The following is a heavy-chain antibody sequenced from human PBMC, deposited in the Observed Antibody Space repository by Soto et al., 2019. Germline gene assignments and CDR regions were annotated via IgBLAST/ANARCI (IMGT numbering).Heavy chain of an antibody. D-gene: IGHD2-2*01. CDR2: IYDSGST. V-gene: IGHV4-31*03. CDR3: ARGQLLIYGMDV. CDR1: GVSLSSGGYY. Sequence: SETLSLTCTVPGVSLSSGGYYWSWLRQHPGKGLEWIGYIYDSGSTYYNPSLKSRVTISVDTSKNQFSLKLSSVTAADTAVYYGARGQLLIYGMDVWGQGTTVTV. J-gene: IGHJ6*02.